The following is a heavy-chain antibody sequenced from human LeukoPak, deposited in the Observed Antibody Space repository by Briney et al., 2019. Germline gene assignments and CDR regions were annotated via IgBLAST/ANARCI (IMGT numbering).Heavy chain of an antibody. D-gene: IGHD2-2*01. V-gene: IGHV1-2*02. CDR2: INPNSGGT. CDR1: GYTFTGYY. CDR3: ARSRYCSSTSCSLYLDY. J-gene: IGHJ4*02. Sequence: ASVKVSCKASGYTFTGYYMHWVRQAPGQGLEWMGWINPNSGGTNYAQKFQGRVTMTRDTSISTAYMELSRLRSDDTAVYYCARSRYCSSTSCSLYLDYWGQGTLVTVSS.